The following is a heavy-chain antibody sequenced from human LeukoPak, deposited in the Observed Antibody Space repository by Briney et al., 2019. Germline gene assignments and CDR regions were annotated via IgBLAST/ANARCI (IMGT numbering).Heavy chain of an antibody. J-gene: IGHJ4*02. CDR3: ATDPDGYSLNY. D-gene: IGHD5-24*01. Sequence: GGSLRLSCAASGFTFINYAMSWVRQAPGKGRGGVASISTSSRFIYYAGSVKGRLTLSRDAAENSLYPQMNSARAEDSAVYYCATDPDGYSLNYWGQGTLVTVSS. V-gene: IGHV3-21*01. CDR2: ISTSSRFI. CDR1: GFTFINYA.